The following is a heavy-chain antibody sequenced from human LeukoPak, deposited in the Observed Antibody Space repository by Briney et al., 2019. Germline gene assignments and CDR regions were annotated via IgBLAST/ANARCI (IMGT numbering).Heavy chain of an antibody. CDR2: INHSGST. V-gene: IGHV4-34*01. Sequence: PSETLSLTCAVYGGSFSGYYWSWIRQPPRKGLEWIGEINHSGSTNYNPSLKSRVTISVDTSKNQFSLKLSSVTAADTAVYYCARGEGVGWYFDLWGRGTLVTVSS. J-gene: IGHJ2*01. D-gene: IGHD2-8*01. CDR3: ARGEGVGWYFDL. CDR1: GGSFSGYY.